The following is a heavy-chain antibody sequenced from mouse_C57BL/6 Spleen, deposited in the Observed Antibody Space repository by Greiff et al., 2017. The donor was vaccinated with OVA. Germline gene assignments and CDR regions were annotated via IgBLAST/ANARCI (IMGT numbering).Heavy chain of an antibody. Sequence: EVHLVESGGGLVKPGGSLKLSCAASGFTFSDYGMHWVRQAPEKGLEWVAYISSGSSTIYYADTVKGRFTISRDNAKNTLFLQMTSLRSEDTAMYYCARINYEYAMDYWGQGTSVTVSS. CDR2: ISSGSSTI. CDR1: GFTFSDYG. CDR3: ARINYEYAMDY. D-gene: IGHD2-4*01. V-gene: IGHV5-17*01. J-gene: IGHJ4*01.